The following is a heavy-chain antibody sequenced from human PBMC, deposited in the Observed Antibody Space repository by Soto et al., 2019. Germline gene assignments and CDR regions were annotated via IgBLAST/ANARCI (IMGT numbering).Heavy chain of an antibody. Sequence: QVQLEQSGGEVKQPGSSVRVSCKTSGGTFSTYAINWVRQAPGQGLEWMGAIIPRFGTADYSQKFQGRVTIPADESTSTAYLELSGLGFDDTAVYFCARPKGTYSSGYYYFDFWGQGTLVTVSS. J-gene: IGHJ4*02. D-gene: IGHD6-19*01. CDR3: ARPKGTYSSGYYYFDF. CDR1: GGTFSTYA. CDR2: IIPRFGTA. V-gene: IGHV1-69*01.